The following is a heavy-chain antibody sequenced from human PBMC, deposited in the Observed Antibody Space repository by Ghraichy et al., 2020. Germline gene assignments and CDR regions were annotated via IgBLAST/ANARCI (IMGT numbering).Heavy chain of an antibody. Sequence: LSLTCAASGFTFSSYAMSWVRHAPGKGLEWVSAISGSGGSTYYADSVKGRFTISRDNSKNTLYLQMNSLRAEDTAVYYCAKDLIRDGWFRELLGPDKPQNNDYYYYYMDVWGKGTTVTVSS. CDR1: GFTFSSYA. J-gene: IGHJ6*03. CDR3: AKDLIRDGWFRELLGPDKPQNNDYYYYYMDV. D-gene: IGHD3-10*01. CDR2: ISGSGGST. V-gene: IGHV3-23*01.